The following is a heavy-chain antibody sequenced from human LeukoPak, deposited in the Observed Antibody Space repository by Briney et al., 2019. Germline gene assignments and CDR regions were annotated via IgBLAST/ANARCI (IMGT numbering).Heavy chain of an antibody. Sequence: ASVKVSCKASGYTFSSYSTSWVRQAPGQGLEWMGWISAYNGNTIYAQKVKGRVTMTTDTSTSTAYMELRSLKSDDTAVYYCARASYCSDGSCYSDYWGQGTLVTVSS. J-gene: IGHJ4*02. CDR2: ISAYNGNT. D-gene: IGHD2-15*01. CDR1: GYTFSSYS. CDR3: ARASYCSDGSCYSDY. V-gene: IGHV1-18*01.